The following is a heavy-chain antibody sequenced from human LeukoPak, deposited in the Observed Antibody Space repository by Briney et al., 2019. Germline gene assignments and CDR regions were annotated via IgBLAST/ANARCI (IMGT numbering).Heavy chain of an antibody. Sequence: SETLSLTCTISGGSISSSSYYWGWIRQPPGKGLEWIGSIYYSGSTYYNPSLKSRVTISVDTSKNQFSLELSFVTAADTAVYYCARQGSSGWYPPPFDYWGQGTLVTVSS. J-gene: IGHJ4*02. V-gene: IGHV4-39*01. CDR1: GGSISSSSYY. D-gene: IGHD6-19*01. CDR2: IYYSGST. CDR3: ARQGSSGWYPPPFDY.